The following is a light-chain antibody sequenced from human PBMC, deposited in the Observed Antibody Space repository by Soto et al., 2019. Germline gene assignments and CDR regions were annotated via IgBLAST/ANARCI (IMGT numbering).Light chain of an antibody. CDR1: SCNIGSNT. V-gene: IGLV1-44*01. Sequence: QYVLTQPPSASGTPGQRVTISCSRSSCNIGSNTVNWYQQLPGTAPKLLIYRNNQRPSGVPDRFSGSKSGTSASLAISGLQSGDEADYYCAAWDDSLNGLVFGGGTKLTV. J-gene: IGLJ2*01. CDR2: RNN. CDR3: AAWDDSLNGLV.